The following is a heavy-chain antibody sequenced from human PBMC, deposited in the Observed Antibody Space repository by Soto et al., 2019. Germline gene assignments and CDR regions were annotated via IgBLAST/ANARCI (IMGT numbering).Heavy chain of an antibody. D-gene: IGHD1-26*01. J-gene: IGHJ3*02. Sequence: QVQLVESGGGVVQPGRSLRLSCAACGFTFSSYGMHWVRQAPGKGLEWVAVISYDGSNKYYADSVKGRFTISRDNSKNTLYLQMNSLRAEDTAVYYCVMGADDAFDIWGQGTMVTVSS. V-gene: IGHV3-30*03. CDR3: VMGADDAFDI. CDR2: ISYDGSNK. CDR1: GFTFSSYG.